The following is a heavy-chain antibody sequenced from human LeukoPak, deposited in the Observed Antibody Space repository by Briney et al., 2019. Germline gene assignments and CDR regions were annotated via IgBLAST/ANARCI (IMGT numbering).Heavy chain of an antibody. Sequence: PGRSLRLSCSASGVTFSSYAMHWVRPAPGKGLEWVAVISYDGSNKYYADSVKGRFTISRDNSKNTLYLQMNSLRAEDTAVYYCARDYYGSGSYQDYWGQGTLVTVSS. CDR1: GVTFSSYA. CDR2: ISYDGSNK. V-gene: IGHV3-30*04. J-gene: IGHJ4*02. CDR3: ARDYYGSGSYQDY. D-gene: IGHD3-10*01.